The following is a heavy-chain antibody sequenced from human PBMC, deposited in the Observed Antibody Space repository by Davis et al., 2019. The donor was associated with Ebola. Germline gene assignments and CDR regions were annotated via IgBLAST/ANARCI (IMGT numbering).Heavy chain of an antibody. V-gene: IGHV3-30*02. CDR1: GFTFNSYG. CDR2: IRHDGSNK. D-gene: IGHD3-10*01. Sequence: GESLKISCAASGFTFNSYGMHWVRQAPGKGLEWVAFIRHDGSNKYYADSVKGRFTISRDDSKNTLYLQMHSLRAEDTAMYYCAKDLFTMVRGVLNWGQGTLVTVSS. CDR3: AKDLFTMVRGVLN. J-gene: IGHJ4*02.